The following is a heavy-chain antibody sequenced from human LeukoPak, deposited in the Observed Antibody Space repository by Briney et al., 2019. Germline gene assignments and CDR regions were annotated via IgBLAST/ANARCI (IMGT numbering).Heavy chain of an antibody. CDR2: INHSGST. CDR1: GFTFSSYE. J-gene: IGHJ5*02. CDR3: ARDAYYYDSSGSP. V-gene: IGHV4-34*01. Sequence: GSLRLSCAASGFTFSSYEMNWVRQAPGKGLEWIGEINHSGSTNYNPSLKSRVTISVDTSKNQFSLKLSSVTAADTAVYYCARDAYYYDSSGSPWGQGTLVTVSS. D-gene: IGHD3-22*01.